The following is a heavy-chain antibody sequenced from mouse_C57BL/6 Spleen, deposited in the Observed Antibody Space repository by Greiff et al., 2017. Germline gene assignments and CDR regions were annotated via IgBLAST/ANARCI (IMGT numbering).Heavy chain of an antibody. V-gene: IGHV1-72*01. CDR2: IDPNSGGT. CDR3: AVTTVVAHYYAMDY. D-gene: IGHD1-1*01. J-gene: IGHJ4*01. Sequence: QVQLQQPGAELVKPGASVKLSCKASGYTFTSYWMHWVKQRPGRGLEWIGRIDPNSGGTKYNEKFKSKATLTVDKPSRTAYMQLSSLTSEDSAVYYCAVTTVVAHYYAMDYWGQGTSVTVSS. CDR1: GYTFTSYW.